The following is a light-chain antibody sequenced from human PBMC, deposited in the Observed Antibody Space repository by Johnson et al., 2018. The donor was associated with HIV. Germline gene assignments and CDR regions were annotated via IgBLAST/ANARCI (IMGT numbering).Light chain of an antibody. CDR3: GTWDSSLSSYV. Sequence: QSVLTQPPSVSAAPGQKVTISCSGSSFNIGNNYVSWYQQLPGTAPKLLIYENNKRPSGIPDRFSGSKSGTSATRGITGLQTGDEADYYCGTWDSSLSSYVFGTGTKVTVL. CDR2: ENN. V-gene: IGLV1-51*02. J-gene: IGLJ1*01. CDR1: SFNIGNNY.